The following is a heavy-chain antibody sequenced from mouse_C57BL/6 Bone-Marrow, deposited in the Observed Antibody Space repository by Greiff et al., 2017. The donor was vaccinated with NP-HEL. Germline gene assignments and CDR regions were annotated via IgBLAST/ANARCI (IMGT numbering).Heavy chain of an antibody. J-gene: IGHJ1*03. CDR3: ASGAYGSSYGYFDV. Sequence: QVQLQQPGAELVKPGASVKMSCKASGYTFTSYWITWVKQRPGQGLEWIGDIYPGSGSTNYNEKFKSKATLTVDTSSSTAYMQLSSLTSEDSAVFYCASGAYGSSYGYFDVWGRGTTVTVSS. D-gene: IGHD1-1*01. CDR2: IYPGSGST. V-gene: IGHV1-55*01. CDR1: GYTFTSYW.